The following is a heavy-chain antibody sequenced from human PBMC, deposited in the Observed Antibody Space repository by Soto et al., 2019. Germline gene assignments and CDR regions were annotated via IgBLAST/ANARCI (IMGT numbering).Heavy chain of an antibody. Sequence: VSVPVSFPASGSTFTRYGIILVRQAPGQGLEWMGWISAYNGNTNYAQKLQGRVTMTTDTSTSTAYMELRSLRSDDTAVYYCAMPTVTGDAFNIWGQGTMVTVSS. CDR2: ISAYNGNT. V-gene: IGHV1-18*01. D-gene: IGHD4-17*01. CDR3: AMPTVTGDAFNI. CDR1: GSTFTRYG. J-gene: IGHJ3*02.